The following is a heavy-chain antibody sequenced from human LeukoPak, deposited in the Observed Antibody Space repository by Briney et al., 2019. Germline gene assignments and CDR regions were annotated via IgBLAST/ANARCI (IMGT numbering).Heavy chain of an antibody. CDR1: GYTFTSYG. D-gene: IGHD3-10*02. Sequence: ASVKVSCKASGYTFTSYGISWVRQAPGQGLEWMGWISAYNGNTNYAQKPQGRVTMTTDTSTSTAYMELRSLRSDDTAVYYYARSNGRGVITYFDYWGQGTLVTVSS. J-gene: IGHJ4*02. CDR3: ARSNGRGVITYFDY. V-gene: IGHV1-18*01. CDR2: ISAYNGNT.